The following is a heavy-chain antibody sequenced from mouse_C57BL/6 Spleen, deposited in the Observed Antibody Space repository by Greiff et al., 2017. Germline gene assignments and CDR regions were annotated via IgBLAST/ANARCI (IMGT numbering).Heavy chain of an antibody. CDR1: GYTFTSYW. J-gene: IGHJ3*01. D-gene: IGHD2-1*01. CDR3: ARVELGVNYEAY. CDR2: IYPGSGST. V-gene: IGHV1-55*01. Sequence: VQLQQPGAELVKPGASVKMSCKASGYTFTSYWITWVKQRPGQGLEWIGDIYPGSGSTNYNEKFKSKATLTVDTSSSTAYMQLSSLTSEDSACYYCARVELGVNYEAYWGQGTLVTVSA.